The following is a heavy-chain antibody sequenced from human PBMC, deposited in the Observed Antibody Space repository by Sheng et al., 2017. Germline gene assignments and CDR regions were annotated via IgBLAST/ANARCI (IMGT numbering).Heavy chain of an antibody. CDR1: GFTFSSYA. CDR3: AKDLQTLTRVYYFDY. CDR2: ISGSGSST. V-gene: IGHV3-23*01. J-gene: IGHJ4*02. Sequence: EVQLLESEGGLVQPEGSLRLSCATSGFTFSSYAMSWVRQAPGKGLEWVSAISGSGSSTYYADSVKGRFTISRDNSKNTLYLQMNNLRAEDTAIYYCAKDLQTLTRVYYFDYWGQGTLVTVSS. D-gene: IGHD3-16*01.